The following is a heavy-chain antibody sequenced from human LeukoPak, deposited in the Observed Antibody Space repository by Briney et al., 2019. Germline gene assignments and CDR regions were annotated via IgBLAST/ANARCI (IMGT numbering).Heavy chain of an antibody. J-gene: IGHJ5*02. CDR2: IIPFFGTA. Sequence: SVKVSCKASGGTFSSYAISWVRQAPGQGLEWMGGIIPFFGTANYAQKFQGRVTITTDESTSTAYMELSSLRSEDTAVYYCPGDIVVVPAASGWFDPWGQGTLVTVSS. CDR3: PGDIVVVPAASGWFDP. CDR1: GGTFSSYA. D-gene: IGHD2-2*01. V-gene: IGHV1-69*05.